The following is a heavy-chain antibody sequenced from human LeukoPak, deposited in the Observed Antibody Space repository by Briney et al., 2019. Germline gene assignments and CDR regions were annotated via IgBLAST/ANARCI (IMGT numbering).Heavy chain of an antibody. V-gene: IGHV1-2*02. CDR1: GYTFTGYY. Sequence: ASVKVSCKASGYTFTGYYMHWVRQAPGQGLEWMGWINPNSGGTNYAQKFQGRVTMTRDTSISTAYMELSRLRSDDTAVYYCARAFTVTTQSGDFDIWGQGTMVTVSS. CDR3: ARAFTVTTQSGDFDI. J-gene: IGHJ3*02. CDR2: INPNSGGT. D-gene: IGHD4-17*01.